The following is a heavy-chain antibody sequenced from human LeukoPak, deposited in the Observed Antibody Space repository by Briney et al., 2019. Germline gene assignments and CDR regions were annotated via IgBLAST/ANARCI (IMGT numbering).Heavy chain of an antibody. CDR3: AKDVAGYYGLYMDV. CDR2: ISSSGSTI. Sequence: GGSLRLSCAASGFTFSSYEMNWVRQAPGKGLEWVSYISSSGSTIYYADSVKGRFTISRDNSKNTLYLQMNSLRAEDTAVYYCAKDVAGYYGLYMDVWGKGTTVTISS. V-gene: IGHV3-48*03. D-gene: IGHD3-10*01. CDR1: GFTFSSYE. J-gene: IGHJ6*03.